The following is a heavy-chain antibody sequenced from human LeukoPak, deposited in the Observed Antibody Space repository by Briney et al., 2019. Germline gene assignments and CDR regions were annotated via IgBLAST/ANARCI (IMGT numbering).Heavy chain of an antibody. Sequence: PGGSLRLSCAASGFTFSNAWMNWVRQAPGKGLVWVSRINSDGSSTNYADSVKGRFTISRDNTKNTLYLQMNSLRAEDTAIYYCARRSSGSPPYYFDYWGQGTLVTVSS. CDR2: INSDGSST. V-gene: IGHV3-74*01. D-gene: IGHD1-26*01. CDR3: ARRSSGSPPYYFDY. J-gene: IGHJ4*02. CDR1: GFTFSNAW.